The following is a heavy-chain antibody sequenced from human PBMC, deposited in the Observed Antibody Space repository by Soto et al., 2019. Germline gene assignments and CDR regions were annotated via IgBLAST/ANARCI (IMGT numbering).Heavy chain of an antibody. J-gene: IGHJ4*02. CDR1: GFTFSSYA. D-gene: IGHD2-8*02. CDR3: AKDFGEVEDAYCFDY. CDR2: ISGSGGST. Sequence: GGSLRLSCAASGFTFSSYAMSWVRQAPGKGLEWVSAISGSGGSTYYADSVKGRFTISRDNSKNTLYLQMNSLRAEDTAVYYCAKDFGEVEDAYCFDYWGQGTLVTVSS. V-gene: IGHV3-23*01.